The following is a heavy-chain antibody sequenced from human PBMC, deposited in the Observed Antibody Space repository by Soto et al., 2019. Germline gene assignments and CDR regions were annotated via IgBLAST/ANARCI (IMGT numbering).Heavy chain of an antibody. J-gene: IGHJ3*02. CDR3: ARGAGAFDI. Sequence: KPSETLSLTCAVYGGSFSGDYWSWIRQPPGKGLEWIGEINHSGSTNYNPTLKSRVTISVDTTKSQFSLKLSSVTAADTAVYYCARGAGAFDIWGQGTMVTVSS. CDR2: INHSGST. CDR1: GGSFSGDY. V-gene: IGHV4-34*01.